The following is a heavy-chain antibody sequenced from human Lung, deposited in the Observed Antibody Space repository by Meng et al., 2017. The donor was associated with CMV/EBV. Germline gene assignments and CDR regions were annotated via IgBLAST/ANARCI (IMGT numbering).Heavy chain of an antibody. CDR3: ASPRRGAFDI. D-gene: IGHD3-10*01. V-gene: IGHV3-7*01. Sequence: GESXKISCAASGFTFSSYWMSWVRQAPGKGLEWVANIKQDGSEKYYVDSVKGRFTISRDNAKNSLYLQMNSLRAEDTAVYYCASPRRGAFDIWGQGIMVTVSS. CDR1: GFTFSSYW. CDR2: IKQDGSEK. J-gene: IGHJ3*02.